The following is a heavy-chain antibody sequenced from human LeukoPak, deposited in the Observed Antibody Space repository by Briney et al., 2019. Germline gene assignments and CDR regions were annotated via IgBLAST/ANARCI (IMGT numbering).Heavy chain of an antibody. CDR3: ARHRADYDILTGYYNWFDP. CDR1: GGSITSNNW. Sequence: SETLSLTCAVSGGSITSNNWWNWVRQPPGKGLEWIGEIHHSGSTNYNPSLKSRVTISVDTSKNQFSLKLSSVTAADTAVYYCARHRADYDILTGYYNWFDPWGQGTLVTVSS. D-gene: IGHD3-9*01. CDR2: IHHSGST. V-gene: IGHV4-4*02. J-gene: IGHJ5*02.